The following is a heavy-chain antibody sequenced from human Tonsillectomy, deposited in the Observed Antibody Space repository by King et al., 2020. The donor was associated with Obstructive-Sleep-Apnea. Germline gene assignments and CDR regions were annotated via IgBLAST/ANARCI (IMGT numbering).Heavy chain of an antibody. CDR2: MSPNSGNT. CDR1: GYTFTSYD. D-gene: IGHD7-27*01. V-gene: IGHV1-8*01. J-gene: IGHJ4*02. CDR3: AIPWGSAAECDY. Sequence: VQLVQSGAEVKKPGASVKVSCKASGYTFTSYDINWVRQATGQGLEWMGWMSPNSGNTGYAQKFQGRVTMTRNTSISTAYMELSSLRSEDTAVYYCAIPWGSAAECDYWGQGTLVTVSS.